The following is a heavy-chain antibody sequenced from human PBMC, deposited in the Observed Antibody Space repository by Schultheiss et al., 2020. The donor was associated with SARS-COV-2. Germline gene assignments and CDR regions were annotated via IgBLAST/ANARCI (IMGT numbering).Heavy chain of an antibody. CDR2: IYSGGST. V-gene: IGHV3-66*01. CDR1: GFTFSSYA. Sequence: GGSLRLSCAASGFTFSSYAMSWVRQAPGKGLEWVSVIYSGGSTYYADSVKGRFTISRDNSKNTLYLQMNSLRAEDTAVYYCVRPPYCSGGSCYSEKYFQHWGQGTLVTVSS. J-gene: IGHJ1*01. D-gene: IGHD2-15*01. CDR3: VRPPYCSGGSCYSEKYFQH.